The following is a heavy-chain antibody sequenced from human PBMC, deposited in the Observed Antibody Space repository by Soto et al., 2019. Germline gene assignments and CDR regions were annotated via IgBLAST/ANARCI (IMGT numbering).Heavy chain of an antibody. CDR3: ARGGCSSTSCYSRYYYYGMDV. CDR1: GGSFSGYY. Sequence: SETLSLTCAVYGGSFSGYYWSWIRQPPGKGLEWIGEINHSGSTNYNPSLKSRVTISVDTSKNQFSLKLSSVTAADTAVYYCARGGCSSTSCYSRYYYYGMDVRGQGTTVTVSS. D-gene: IGHD2-2*01. CDR2: INHSGST. J-gene: IGHJ6*02. V-gene: IGHV4-34*01.